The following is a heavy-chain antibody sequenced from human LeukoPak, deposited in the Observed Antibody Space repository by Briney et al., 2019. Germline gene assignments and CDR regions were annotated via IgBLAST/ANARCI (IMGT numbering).Heavy chain of an antibody. CDR2: IYYSGST. CDR3: ARRGITMVRGPVIPFDY. V-gene: IGHV4-39*01. J-gene: IGHJ4*02. D-gene: IGHD3-10*01. Sequence: SETLSLTCTVSGGSISSDNYYWGWIRQPPGKGLEWIGSIYYSGSTYAIPSLRSRVTMSVDTSKNQFSLKLSSVTAADTAVYYCARRGITMVRGPVIPFDYWGQGTLVTVSS. CDR1: GGSISSDNYY.